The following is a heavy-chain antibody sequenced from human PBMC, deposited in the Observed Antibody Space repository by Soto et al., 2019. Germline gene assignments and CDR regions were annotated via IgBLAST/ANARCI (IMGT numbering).Heavy chain of an antibody. D-gene: IGHD6-13*01. V-gene: IGHV4-31*03. CDR2: IFYSGST. J-gene: IGHJ4*02. CDR3: VRDEAASGVFGLGY. CDR1: GGSISSGGYY. Sequence: SETLSLTCTVSGGSISSGGYYWSWIRQHPGKGLEWIGYIFYSGSTYYNPSLKSRVTMSVDTSKNQFSLKLSSVTAADTAVYYCVRDEAASGVFGLGYWGQGTLVTVSS.